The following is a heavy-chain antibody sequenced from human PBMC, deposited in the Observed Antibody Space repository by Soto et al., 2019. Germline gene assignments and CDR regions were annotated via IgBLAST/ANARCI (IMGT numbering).Heavy chain of an antibody. CDR3: ARRGSGGYYDY. CDR2: ISGSGGST. V-gene: IGHV3-23*01. D-gene: IGHD6-19*01. CDR1: GFTFSSYA. J-gene: IGHJ4*02. Sequence: EVPLLESGGGLVQPGGSLRLSCAASGFTFSSYAMRWVRQAPVKGLEWVSAISGSGGSTYYADSVKGRFTISRDNSKNTLYLQMNSLRAEDTAVYYCARRGSGGYYDYWGQGTLVTVSS.